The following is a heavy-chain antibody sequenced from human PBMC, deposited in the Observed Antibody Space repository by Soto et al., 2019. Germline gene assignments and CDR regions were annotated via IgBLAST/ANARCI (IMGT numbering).Heavy chain of an antibody. J-gene: IGHJ6*02. Sequence: PSETLSLTCTVSGGSISSYYWSWIRQPPGKGLEWIGYIYYSGSTNYNPPLKSRVTISVDTSKNQFSLKLSSVTAADTAVYYCAREDTAMVRPSYGMDVWGQGTTVTVSS. CDR2: IYYSGST. CDR3: AREDTAMVRPSYGMDV. V-gene: IGHV4-59*01. D-gene: IGHD5-18*01. CDR1: GGSISSYY.